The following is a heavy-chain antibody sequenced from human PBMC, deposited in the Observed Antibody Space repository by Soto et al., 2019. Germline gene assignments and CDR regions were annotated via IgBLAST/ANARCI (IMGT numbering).Heavy chain of an antibody. Sequence: SETLSLTCSVSGGCFTSYYWSWIRQPAGKGLEYIGRINTNGNINYNPSLRSRVTMSVDSSKDQFSLSLTSVTAADTAVYYCARLQLPDVTGAFDIWGQGTMVTVSS. CDR2: INTNGNI. CDR3: ARLQLPDVTGAFDI. D-gene: IGHD2-21*01. CDR1: GGCFTSYY. V-gene: IGHV4-4*07. J-gene: IGHJ3*02.